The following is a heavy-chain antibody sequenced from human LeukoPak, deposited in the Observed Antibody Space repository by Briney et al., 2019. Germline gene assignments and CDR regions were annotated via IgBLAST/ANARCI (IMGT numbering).Heavy chain of an antibody. CDR1: GFTFSNYL. CDR2: ISHSGSSI. V-gene: IGHV3-23*01. J-gene: IGHJ4*02. Sequence: QPGGSLRLSCVASGFTFSNYLMNWVRQAPGKGLEWVSGISHSGSSIYYADSVKGRFTISRDNSKNTLYLQMDRLRVEDTAVYYCAMALDYWGQGTLVTVSS. CDR3: AMALDY.